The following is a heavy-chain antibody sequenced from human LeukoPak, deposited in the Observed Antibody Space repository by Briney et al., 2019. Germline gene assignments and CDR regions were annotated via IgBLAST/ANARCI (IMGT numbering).Heavy chain of an antibody. D-gene: IGHD6-19*01. CDR2: INPKSGGT. V-gene: IGHV1-2*02. Sequence: ASVKVSCRASGYTFTGYYMHWVRQAPGQGLEWVGWINPKSGGTNYAQKFQGRVTMTSDTSITTVYMELSRLRAEDTAVYYCAREVENTSGWYSHFDYWGQGTLVTVSS. J-gene: IGHJ4*02. CDR3: AREVENTSGWYSHFDY. CDR1: GYTFTGYY.